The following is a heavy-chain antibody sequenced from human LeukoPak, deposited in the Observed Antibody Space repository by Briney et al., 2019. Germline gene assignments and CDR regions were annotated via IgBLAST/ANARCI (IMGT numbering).Heavy chain of an antibody. Sequence: SETLSLTCTVSGDSISPYYWSWIRQPPGKGLEWIGYISYSGTTNYNPSLKSRVTLSVHTPQNHFSLSLTSVTAADTAFYYCARHGQSTVLSHLDSWGQGTLVTVSS. CDR2: ISYSGTT. D-gene: IGHD5/OR15-5a*01. CDR1: GDSISPYY. J-gene: IGHJ4*02. CDR3: ARHGQSTVLSHLDS. V-gene: IGHV4-59*08.